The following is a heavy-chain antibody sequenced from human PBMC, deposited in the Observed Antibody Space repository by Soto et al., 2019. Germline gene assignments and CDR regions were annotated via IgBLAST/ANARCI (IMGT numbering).Heavy chain of an antibody. Sequence: ASVKVSCKASGYTFTSYGISWVRQAPGQGLEWMGWISAYNGNTNYAQKLQGRVTMTTDTSTSTAYMELRSLRPDDTAVYYCASSVPTQGDAFDIWGQGTMVTVSS. CDR2: ISAYNGNT. D-gene: IGHD6-6*01. V-gene: IGHV1-18*01. CDR3: ASSVPTQGDAFDI. CDR1: GYTFTSYG. J-gene: IGHJ3*02.